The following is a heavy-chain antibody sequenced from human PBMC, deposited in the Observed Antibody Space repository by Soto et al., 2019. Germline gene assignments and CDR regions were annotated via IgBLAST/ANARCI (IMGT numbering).Heavy chain of an antibody. D-gene: IGHD3-10*01. J-gene: IGHJ3*01. V-gene: IGHV3-23*01. Sequence: GGSLRLSCAASGFTFSSYAMSWVRQAPGKGLEWVSSISGSGGGTYYADSVKGRLTISRDNSKNTLSLQMNSLRAEDTAVHYCAKSRGSGSYFNPSDAFDFWGQGTMVTVSS. CDR2: ISGSGGGT. CDR1: GFTFSSYA. CDR3: AKSRGSGSYFNPSDAFDF.